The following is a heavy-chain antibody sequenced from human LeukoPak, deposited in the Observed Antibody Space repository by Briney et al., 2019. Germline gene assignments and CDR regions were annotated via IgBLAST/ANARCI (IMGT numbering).Heavy chain of an antibody. CDR3: ARGGIMITFGGVIANPLGSFDI. J-gene: IGHJ3*02. D-gene: IGHD3-16*02. CDR2: IYYSGGT. V-gene: IGHV4-30-4*01. Sequence: KPSQTLSLTCTVSGGSISSGDYYWSWIRQPPGKGLEWIGYIYYSGGTYYNPSLKSRVTISVDTSKNQFSLKLSSVTAADTAVYYCARGGIMITFGGVIANPLGSFDIWGQGTMVTVSS. CDR1: GGSISSGDYY.